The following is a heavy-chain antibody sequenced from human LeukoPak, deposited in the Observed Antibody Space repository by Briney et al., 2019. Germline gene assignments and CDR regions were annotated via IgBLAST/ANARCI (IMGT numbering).Heavy chain of an antibody. J-gene: IGHJ3*02. CDR2: ISSSSSYI. V-gene: IGHV3-21*04. Sequence: PGGSLRLSCAASGFTFSSYSMNWVRQAPGKGLEWVSSISSSSSYIYYADSVKGRFTISRDNSKNTLYLQINSLRAEDTAVYYCAKGRIYDAFVIRGQGTMVTVSS. CDR3: AKGRIYDAFVI. CDR1: GFTFSSYS. D-gene: IGHD5/OR15-5a*01.